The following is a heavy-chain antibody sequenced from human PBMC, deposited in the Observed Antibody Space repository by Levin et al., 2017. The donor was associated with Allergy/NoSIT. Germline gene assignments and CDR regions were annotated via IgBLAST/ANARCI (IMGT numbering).Heavy chain of an antibody. Sequence: MTGGSLRLSCAVYGESLSDYYWTWIRQPPGKGLEWIGEINHAGSTNSNPSVKSRVTVSLDMSKNYVYLKLTSLTAADTALYYCVRIKPGRTTGVFEIWGQGTMVTVSS. CDR1: GESLSDYY. V-gene: IGHV4-34*01. J-gene: IGHJ3*02. CDR3: VRIKPGRTTGVFEI. D-gene: IGHD1-14*01. CDR2: INHAGST.